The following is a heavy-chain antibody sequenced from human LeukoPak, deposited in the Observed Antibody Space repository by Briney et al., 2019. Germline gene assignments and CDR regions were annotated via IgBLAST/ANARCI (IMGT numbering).Heavy chain of an antibody. J-gene: IGHJ4*02. V-gene: IGHV3-48*01. CDR1: GFSFSSCS. Sequence: GGSLRLSCVASGFSFSSCSMNWLRQAPGKGTEWISDVGGSSNMISYSDYVKGRFTISRDKAKNSLYLQMNSMKTEDTAVYYCAQRGGLFDHWGQGTLVTVSS. CDR3: AQRGGLFDH. CDR2: VGGSSNMI.